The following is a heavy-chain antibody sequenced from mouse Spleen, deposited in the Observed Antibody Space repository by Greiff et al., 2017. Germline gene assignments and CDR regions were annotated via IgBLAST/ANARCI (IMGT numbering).Heavy chain of an antibody. CDR3: GRGAGTAWFAY. J-gene: IGHJ3*01. CDR2: IYPRSGNT. V-gene: IGHV1-81*01. D-gene: IGHD4-1*01. Sequence: VQRVESGAELARPGASVKLSCKASGYTFTSYGISWVKQRTGQGLEWIGEIYPRSGNTYYNEKFKGKATLTADKSSSTAYMELRSLTSEDSAVYFCGRGAGTAWFAYWGQGTLVTVSA. CDR1: GYTFTSYG.